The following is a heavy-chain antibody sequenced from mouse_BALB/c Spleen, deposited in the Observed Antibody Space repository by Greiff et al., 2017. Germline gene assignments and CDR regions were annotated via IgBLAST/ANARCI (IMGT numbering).Heavy chain of an antibody. J-gene: IGHJ2*01. V-gene: IGHV1-7*01. CDR2: INPSTGYT. D-gene: IGHD1-1*01. CDR1: GYTFTSYW. CDR3: ARDYGSSYGY. Sequence: VMLVESGAELAKPGASVKMSCKASGYTFTSYWMHWVKQRPGQGLEWIGYINPSTGYTEYNQKFKDKATLTADKSSSTAYMQLSSLTSEDSAVYYCARDYGSSYGYWGQGTTLTVSS.